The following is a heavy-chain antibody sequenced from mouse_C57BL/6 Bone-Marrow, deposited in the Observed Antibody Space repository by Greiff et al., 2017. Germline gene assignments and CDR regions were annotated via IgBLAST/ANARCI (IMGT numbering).Heavy chain of an antibody. J-gene: IGHJ4*01. Sequence: EVMLVESGGDLVKPGGSLKLSCAASGFTFSSYGMSWVRQTPDKRLEWVATISSGGSYTYYPDSVKGRFTISRDNAKNTLYLQMSSLKSEDTAMYYCARRRDYSNYGGYAMDYWGQGTSVTVSS. D-gene: IGHD2-5*01. CDR1: GFTFSSYG. CDR2: ISSGGSYT. CDR3: ARRRDYSNYGGYAMDY. V-gene: IGHV5-6*02.